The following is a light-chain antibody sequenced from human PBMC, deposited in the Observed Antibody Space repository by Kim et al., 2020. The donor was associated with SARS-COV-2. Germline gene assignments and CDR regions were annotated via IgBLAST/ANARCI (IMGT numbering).Light chain of an antibody. J-gene: IGKJ5*01. CDR1: QGISNW. CDR2: AAS. CDR3: QHYDSYPPN. Sequence: DIQMTQSPSSLSASVGDRVTITCRARQGISNWLAWCHQKPQKAPKCLIFAASSLQSGVPSRFSGSGSGTDFTLTISSLQPEDFATYYCQHYDSYPPNFGQGTRLEIK. V-gene: IGKV1D-16*02.